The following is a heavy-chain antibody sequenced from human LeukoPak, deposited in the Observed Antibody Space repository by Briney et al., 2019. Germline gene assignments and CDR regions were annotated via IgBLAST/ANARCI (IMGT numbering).Heavy chain of an antibody. D-gene: IGHD3-22*01. V-gene: IGHV4-39*01. CDR2: LYYSGST. CDR3: ARHSYYYDSSGYRSRGGLDY. Sequence: SETLSLTCTVSGGSISSRSYYWVWIRQPPGKGLEWVGSLYYSGSTYYNPSLKSRVTISVDTSKNQYSLKLSSVTAADTAVVYCARHSYYYDSSGYRSRGGLDYWGQGTLVTVSS. J-gene: IGHJ4*02. CDR1: GGSISSRSYY.